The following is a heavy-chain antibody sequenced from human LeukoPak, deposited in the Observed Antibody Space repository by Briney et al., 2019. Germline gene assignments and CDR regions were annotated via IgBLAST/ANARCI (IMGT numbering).Heavy chain of an antibody. CDR2: ISYDGSNK. CDR3: AKHRVRIQLWLPRNYFDY. D-gene: IGHD5-18*01. V-gene: IGHV3-30*18. J-gene: IGHJ4*02. Sequence: GGSLRLSCAASGFTFSSYGMHWVRQAPGKGLEWVAVISYDGSNKYYADSVKGRFTISRDNSKNTLYLQMNSLRAEDTAVYYCAKHRVRIQLWLPRNYFDYWGQGTLVTVSS. CDR1: GFTFSSYG.